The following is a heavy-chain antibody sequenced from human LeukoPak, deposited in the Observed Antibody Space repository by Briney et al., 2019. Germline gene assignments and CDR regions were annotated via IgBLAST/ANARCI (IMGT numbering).Heavy chain of an antibody. CDR2: IYTSGST. Sequence: PSETLSLTCTVSGGSISSYYWSWIRQPAGKGLEWIGRIYTSGSTNYTPSLKSRVTMSVDTSKNQFSLKLSSVTAADTAVYYCARARPYLWFGELSDDAFDIWGQGKRVTVSS. V-gene: IGHV4-4*07. CDR3: ARARPYLWFGELSDDAFDI. D-gene: IGHD3-10*01. CDR1: GGSISSYY. J-gene: IGHJ3*02.